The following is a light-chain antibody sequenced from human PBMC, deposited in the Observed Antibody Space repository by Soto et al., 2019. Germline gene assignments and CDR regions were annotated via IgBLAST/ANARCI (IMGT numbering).Light chain of an antibody. CDR2: SNN. V-gene: IGLV1-44*01. CDR1: NSNIGSNT. J-gene: IGLJ2*01. CDR3: AAWDDSLNGVV. Sequence: QLVLTQPPSASGTPGQRVPISCSGTNSNIGSNTVNWYQQLPGTAPRLLIYSNNQRPSGVPDRFSGSKSGTSASLAISGLQSEDEADYYCAAWDDSLNGVVFGGGTKVTVL.